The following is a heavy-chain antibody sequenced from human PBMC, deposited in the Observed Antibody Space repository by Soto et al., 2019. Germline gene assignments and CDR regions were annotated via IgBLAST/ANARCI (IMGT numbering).Heavy chain of an antibody. V-gene: IGHV4-30-4*01. CDR3: AKTTVTSSYYGMDV. J-gene: IGHJ6*02. Sequence: QVQLQESGPGLVKPSQTLSLTCTVSGGSISSGDYYWSWIRQPPGKGLEWIGYMYFSGSNYYNPSLKSRITIPVDTSKNQFSLKLSSVTAAATAVYYCAKTTVTSSYYGMDVWGQGTTVTVSS. CDR1: GGSISSGDYY. D-gene: IGHD4-4*01. CDR2: MYFSGSN.